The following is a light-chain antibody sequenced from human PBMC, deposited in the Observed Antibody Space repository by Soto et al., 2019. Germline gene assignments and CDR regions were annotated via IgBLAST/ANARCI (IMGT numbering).Light chain of an antibody. Sequence: DIQLTQSPSFLSASVGDRVTITCRASQGISSYLAWYQQKPGKAPQLLIYATSTLQSGVPSRFSGSGSGTEFTLTISSLQAEDFATYYCQQLNSYPLSFGGGTKVEIK. J-gene: IGKJ4*01. V-gene: IGKV1-9*01. CDR3: QQLNSYPLS. CDR1: QGISSY. CDR2: ATS.